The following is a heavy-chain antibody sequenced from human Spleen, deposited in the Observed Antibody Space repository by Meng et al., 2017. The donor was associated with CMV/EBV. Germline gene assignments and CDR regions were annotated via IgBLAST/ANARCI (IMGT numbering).Heavy chain of an antibody. CDR1: GGSISSGGYY. Sequence: SETLSLTCTVSGGSISSGGYYWSWIRQHPGKGLEWIGYIYYSGSTYYNPSLKSRVTISVDTSKNQFSLKLSSVTAADTAVYYCARDRGGYCNTTSCYLLGFLSGMDVWGQGTTVTVSS. V-gene: IGHV4-31*03. CDR2: IYYSGST. D-gene: IGHD2-2*01. CDR3: ARDRGGYCNTTSCYLLGFLSGMDV. J-gene: IGHJ6*02.